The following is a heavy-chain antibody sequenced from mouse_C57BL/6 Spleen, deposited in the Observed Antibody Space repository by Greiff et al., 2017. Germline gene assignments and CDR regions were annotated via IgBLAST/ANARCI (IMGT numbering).Heavy chain of an antibody. J-gene: IGHJ2*01. CDR1: GFNFKNTY. CDR3: ARAGPGSSYEDD. CDR2: IDPANGNT. V-gene: IGHV14-3*01. D-gene: IGHD1-1*01. Sequence: EVQLQQSVAELVRPGASVKLSCTASGFNFKNTYMHWVKQRPEQGLEWIGRIDPANGNTKYAPKFQGKATITADTSSNTAYLQLSSLASEDTAIYYCARAGPGSSYEDDWGQGTTLTVSS.